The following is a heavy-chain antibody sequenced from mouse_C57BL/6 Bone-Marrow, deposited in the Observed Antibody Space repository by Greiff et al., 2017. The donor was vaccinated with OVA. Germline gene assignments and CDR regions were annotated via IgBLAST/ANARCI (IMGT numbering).Heavy chain of an antibody. V-gene: IGHV1-19*01. CDR2: INPYNGGT. CDR3: ARITTVVPHWYFDV. D-gene: IGHD1-1*01. CDR1: GSTLPDYY. J-gene: IGHJ1*03. Sequence: SGPVLVKPGASVKMSCKASGSTLPDYYMNWVKQSPGKSLEWIGVINPYNGGTSYNQKFKGKATLTVDKSTSTAYMELNSLTSEDSAVYYCARITTVVPHWYFDVWGTGTTVTVSA.